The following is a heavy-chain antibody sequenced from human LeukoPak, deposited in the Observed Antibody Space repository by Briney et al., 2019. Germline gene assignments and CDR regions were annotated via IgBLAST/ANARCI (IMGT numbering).Heavy chain of an antibody. CDR2: IYFGDSDI. CDR1: GYSFTSDW. Sequence: GESLKISCEGPGYSFTSDWIGWVRQMPGKGLEWMGSIYFGDSDIRYSPSFQGQATISADKSINTAYLQWSSLKASDTAMYYCARFSVGWFDPWGQGTLVAVSS. J-gene: IGHJ5*02. D-gene: IGHD3-3*01. V-gene: IGHV5-51*01. CDR3: ARFSVGWFDP.